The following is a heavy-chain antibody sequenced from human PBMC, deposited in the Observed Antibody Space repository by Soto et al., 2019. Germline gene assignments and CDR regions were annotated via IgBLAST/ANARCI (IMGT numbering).Heavy chain of an antibody. CDR2: IRDSADNT. V-gene: IGHV3-23*01. J-gene: IGHJ4*02. CDR1: GFNFINYA. CDR3: AKEEAGASDY. Sequence: EVQLLESGGGLVKPGESLRLSCAASGFNFINYAMAWVRQAPGKGLEWLAAIRDSADNTYYAGSVKGRFSISRDNYKNTLYLQMNSLSADDTAVYYCAKEEAGASDYWGQGTLGTVSS. D-gene: IGHD1-26*01.